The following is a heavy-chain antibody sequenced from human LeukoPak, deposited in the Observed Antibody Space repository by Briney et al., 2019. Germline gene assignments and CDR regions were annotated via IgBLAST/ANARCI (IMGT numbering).Heavy chain of an antibody. CDR1: GFTFSSYS. Sequence: GGFLRLSCAASGFTFSSYSMNWVRQAPGKGLEWVSYISSSSSTIYYADSVKGRFTISRDNAKNSLYLQMNSLRDEDTAVYYCARARKPGSVPTENDYWGQGTLVTVSS. D-gene: IGHD1-14*01. V-gene: IGHV3-48*02. CDR3: ARARKPGSVPTENDY. J-gene: IGHJ4*02. CDR2: ISSSSSTI.